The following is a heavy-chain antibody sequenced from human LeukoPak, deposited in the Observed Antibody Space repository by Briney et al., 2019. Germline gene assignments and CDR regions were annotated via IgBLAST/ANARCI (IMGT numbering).Heavy chain of an antibody. Sequence: ASVTVSCKASGYTFTSYAMHWVRQAPGQRLEWIGWINAGNGNTKYSQKFQGRVTITRDTSASTAYMELSSLRSEDTAVYYCARDLSWTALNAFNIWGQGTMVTVSS. V-gene: IGHV1-3*01. CDR2: INAGNGNT. J-gene: IGHJ3*02. CDR3: ARDLSWTALNAFNI. CDR1: GYTFTSYA. D-gene: IGHD6-13*01.